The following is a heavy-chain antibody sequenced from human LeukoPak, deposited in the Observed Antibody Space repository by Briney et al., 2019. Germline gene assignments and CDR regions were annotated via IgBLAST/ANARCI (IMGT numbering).Heavy chain of an antibody. CDR2: ISGSGGST. D-gene: IGHD2/OR15-2a*01. CDR3: ARGRWLSGLVDY. J-gene: IGHJ4*02. Sequence: GGSLRLSCAASGFTFSSYAMSWVRQAPGKGLEWVSAISGSGGSTYYADSVKGRFTISRDNSKNTLYLQMNSLRAEDTAVYYCARGRWLSGLVDYWGQGTLVTVSS. V-gene: IGHV3-23*01. CDR1: GFTFSSYA.